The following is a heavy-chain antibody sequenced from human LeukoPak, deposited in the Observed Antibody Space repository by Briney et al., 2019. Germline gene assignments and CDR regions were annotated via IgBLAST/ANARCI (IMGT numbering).Heavy chain of an antibody. V-gene: IGHV4-34*01. CDR1: GGSFSGYY. Sequence: SETLSLTCAVYGGSFSGYYWSWIRQPPGKGLEWIGEINHSGSTNYNPSLKSRVTISVDTSKNQFSLKLSSVTAADTAVYYCARENIVVVPAATDYWGQRTLVTVSS. CDR3: ARENIVVVPAATDY. D-gene: IGHD2-2*01. CDR2: INHSGST. J-gene: IGHJ4*02.